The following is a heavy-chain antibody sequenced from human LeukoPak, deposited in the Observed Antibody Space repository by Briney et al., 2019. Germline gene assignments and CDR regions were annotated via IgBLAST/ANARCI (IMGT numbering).Heavy chain of an antibody. CDR1: GGSISSSNW. V-gene: IGHV4-4*02. Sequence: PSGTLSLTCAVSGGSISSSNWWSWVRQPPGKGLEWIGEIYHSGSTNYNPSLKSRVTISVDKSKNQFSLKLSSVTAADTAVYYCAREGGILTGYCAFDIWGQGTMVTVSS. CDR3: AREGGILTGYCAFDI. J-gene: IGHJ3*02. D-gene: IGHD3-9*01. CDR2: IYHSGST.